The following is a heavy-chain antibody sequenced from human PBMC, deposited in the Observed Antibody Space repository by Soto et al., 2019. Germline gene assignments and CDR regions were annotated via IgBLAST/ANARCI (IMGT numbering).Heavy chain of an antibody. Sequence: WTWIRQSPGKGLGWIGYTYQSGSAYYNPSLKSRVTISVDRSKNQFSLNLTSVTAADTAVYYCARDYYGMDVWGQGTTVTVSS. CDR3: ARDYYGMDV. V-gene: IGHV4-30-2*06. CDR2: TYQSGSA. J-gene: IGHJ6*02.